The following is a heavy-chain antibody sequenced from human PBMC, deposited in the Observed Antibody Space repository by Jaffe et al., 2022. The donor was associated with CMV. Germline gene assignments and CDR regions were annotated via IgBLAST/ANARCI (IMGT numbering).Heavy chain of an antibody. CDR3: AREALGDENYFDY. J-gene: IGHJ4*02. CDR1: GFTFSSYE. CDR2: ISSSGSTR. Sequence: EVQLVESGGGLVQPGGSLRLSCAASGFTFSSYEMNWVRQAPGKGLEWVSYISSSGSTRHYADSVKGRFTISRDNAKNSLHLQMNSLRAEDTAVYYCAREALGDENYFDYWGQGTLVTVSS. D-gene: IGHD3-16*01. V-gene: IGHV3-48*03.